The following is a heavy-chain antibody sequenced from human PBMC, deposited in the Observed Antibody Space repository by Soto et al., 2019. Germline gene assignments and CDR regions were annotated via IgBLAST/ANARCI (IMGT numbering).Heavy chain of an antibody. J-gene: IGHJ5*02. CDR1: GGTFRTYA. CDR2: IIPVSGTT. V-gene: IGHV1-69*13. Sequence: SVKVSCKVSGGTFRTYALNWVRQAPGQGLEWMGGIIPVSGTTNYAQRFHGRVTIIADESTSTVYMDLSSLRFNDTAVYYCARADTWGQGSLVTVSS. CDR3: ARADT.